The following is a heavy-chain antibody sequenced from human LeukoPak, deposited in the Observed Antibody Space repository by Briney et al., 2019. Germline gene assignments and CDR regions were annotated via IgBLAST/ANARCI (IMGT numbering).Heavy chain of an antibody. CDR1: GYTLSSYG. CDR3: ARRGVDTAMDYYMDV. CDR2: ISVYTGNT. Sequence: ASVKVSCKASGYTLSSYGISWVRQAPGQGLEWMGWISVYTGNTKYAQKFQGRVSMTTDTSTSTAYMELRSLRSDDTAVYYCARRGVDTAMDYYMDVWGKGTTVTVSS. J-gene: IGHJ6*03. D-gene: IGHD5-18*01. V-gene: IGHV1-18*01.